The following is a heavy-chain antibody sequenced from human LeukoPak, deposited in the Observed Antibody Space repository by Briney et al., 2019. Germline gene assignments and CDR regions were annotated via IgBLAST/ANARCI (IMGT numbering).Heavy chain of an antibody. CDR2: ISYDGSNK. Sequence: GGSLRLSCAASAFTFSSYGMHWVRQAPGKGLEWVAVISYDGSNKYYADSVKGRFTISRDNSKNTLYLQMNSLRAEDTAVYYCAKEGHDSSGEDYWGQGTLVTVSS. D-gene: IGHD6-19*01. CDR3: AKEGHDSSGEDY. V-gene: IGHV3-30*18. CDR1: AFTFSSYG. J-gene: IGHJ4*02.